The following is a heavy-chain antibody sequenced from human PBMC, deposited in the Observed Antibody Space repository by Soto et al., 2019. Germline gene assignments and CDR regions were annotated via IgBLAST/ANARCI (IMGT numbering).Heavy chain of an antibody. Sequence: EVQLVESGGGLVQPGGSLRLSCAASGFTFSSYDMHWVRQATGKGLEWVSAIGTAGDTYYPGSVKGRFTISRENAKNSLYLQMNSLRVGDTAVYYCARSTVTMGSTAFDYWGQGTLVTVSS. CDR2: IGTAGDT. V-gene: IGHV3-13*01. CDR1: GFTFSSYD. CDR3: ARSTVTMGSTAFDY. D-gene: IGHD4-4*01. J-gene: IGHJ4*02.